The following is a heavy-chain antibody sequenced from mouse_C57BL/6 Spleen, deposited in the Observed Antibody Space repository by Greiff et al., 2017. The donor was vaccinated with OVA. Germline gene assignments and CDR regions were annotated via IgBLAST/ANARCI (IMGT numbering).Heavy chain of an antibody. Sequence: VQLQQSGAELVRPGASVTLSCKASGYTFTDYEMHWVKQTPVHGLEWIGAIDPETGGTAYNQKFKGKAILTENTSSRTSYMELRSLTSEDSAFYYCTSYGSTFYAMDYWGQGTSVTVSS. CDR2: IDPETGGT. V-gene: IGHV1-15*01. CDR1: GYTFTDYE. J-gene: IGHJ4*01. CDR3: TSYGSTFYAMDY. D-gene: IGHD1-1*01.